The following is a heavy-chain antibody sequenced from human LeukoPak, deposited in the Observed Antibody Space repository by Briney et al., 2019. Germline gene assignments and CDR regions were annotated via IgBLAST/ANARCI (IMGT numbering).Heavy chain of an antibody. CDR1: GFTLSTYW. CDR3: ARIAVAGFDY. CDR2: IKQDGREK. V-gene: IGHV3-7*01. Sequence: GGSLRLSCVASGFTLSTYWMSWVRQAPGKGLEWVANIKQDGREKYYVDSVKGRFTIFRDNAKNSLYLQMNSLRGEDTAVYYCARIAVAGFDYWGQGTLVTVSS. D-gene: IGHD6-13*01. J-gene: IGHJ4*02.